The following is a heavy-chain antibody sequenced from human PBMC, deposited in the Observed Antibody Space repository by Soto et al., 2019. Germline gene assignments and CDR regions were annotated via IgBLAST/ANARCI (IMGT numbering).Heavy chain of an antibody. CDR3: VRGWWEREGYVMDV. J-gene: IGHJ6*02. CDR1: GGSISSGDYY. V-gene: IGHV4-61*08. CDR2: IYYSDST. Sequence: SETLSLPCTVSGGSISSGDYYWSLIRQPPGKGLQYIGYIYYSDSTNYNPSLKSRVTISVDTSRNQFSLTLNSVTAADTAVYYCVRGWWEREGYVMDVWGQGSSVTVSS. D-gene: IGHD1-26*01.